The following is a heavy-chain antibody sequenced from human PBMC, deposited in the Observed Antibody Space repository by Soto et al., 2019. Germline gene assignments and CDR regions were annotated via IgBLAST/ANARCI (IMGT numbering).Heavy chain of an antibody. D-gene: IGHD6-13*01. V-gene: IGHV3-23*01. CDR3: AKSLSSSWAHKDMDV. CDR2: ISGSGGST. Sequence: PGGSLRLSCAASGFTFSSYAMSWVRQAPGKGLEWVSAISGSGGSTYYADSVKGRFTISRDNSKNTLYLQMNSLRAEDTAVYYCAKSLSSSWAHKDMDVWGQGTTVTVPS. J-gene: IGHJ6*02. CDR1: GFTFSSYA.